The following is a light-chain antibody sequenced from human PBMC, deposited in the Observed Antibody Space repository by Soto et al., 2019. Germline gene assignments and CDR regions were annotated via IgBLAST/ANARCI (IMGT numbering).Light chain of an antibody. V-gene: IGKV3-20*01. CDR3: QQYGSSPRFT. Sequence: EIVLTQSPGTLSLSPGERATLSCRASQSVSSSYLAWSQQKPGQAPRLLIYGASSRAPGIPDRFSGSGSGTDFTLTISRLEPEDLAVYYCQQYGSSPRFTFGPGTKVDIK. CDR2: GAS. CDR1: QSVSSSY. J-gene: IGKJ3*01.